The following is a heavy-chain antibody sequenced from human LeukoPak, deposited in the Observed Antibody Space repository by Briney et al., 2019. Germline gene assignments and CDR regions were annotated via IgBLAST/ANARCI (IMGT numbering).Heavy chain of an antibody. Sequence: PGGSLRLSCVVSGFTIGNHGMHWVRQAPGKGLEWVAMISHDGGSEHYGDSVKGRLTISRDNSKNTLYLQMNRLRVEDTAVYYCAKDWGSSDWYNWFDPWGQGTLVTVSS. CDR2: ISHDGGSE. CDR1: GFTIGNHG. J-gene: IGHJ5*02. V-gene: IGHV3-30*18. D-gene: IGHD6-19*01. CDR3: AKDWGSSDWYNWFDP.